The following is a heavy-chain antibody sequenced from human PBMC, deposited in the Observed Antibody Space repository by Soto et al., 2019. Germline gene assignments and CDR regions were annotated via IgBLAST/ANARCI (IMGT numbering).Heavy chain of an antibody. Sequence: EVQLLESGGGLVQPGRSLRLSCTASGFTFSSHAMTWVRQAPGKGLEWVSGLSDSGDSIYYADSVEGRFTIYRDNSMKPLDLEKKTPGVEGTALYYCAKVARNWYGGFFDLWGQGTLVTVSS. D-gene: IGHD1-26*01. CDR1: GFTFSSHA. CDR3: AKVARNWYGGFFDL. CDR2: LSDSGDSI. V-gene: IGHV3-23*01. J-gene: IGHJ4*02.